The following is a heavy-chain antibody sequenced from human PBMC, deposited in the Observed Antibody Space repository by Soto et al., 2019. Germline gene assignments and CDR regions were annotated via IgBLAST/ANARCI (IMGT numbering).Heavy chain of an antibody. CDR3: IGSYHMETHDAFDI. CDR1: SRSIASTIYY. CDR2: IYYSGST. V-gene: IGHV4-39*01. J-gene: IGHJ3*02. D-gene: IGHD1-26*01. Sequence: SETLSLTCTFSSRSIASTIYYWVWFRQPPGKGLEWIGSIYYSGSTYYNPSLKSRVTISVDASKNQFSLKLSSVTAADTAVYYCIGSYHMETHDAFDIWGQGTMVT.